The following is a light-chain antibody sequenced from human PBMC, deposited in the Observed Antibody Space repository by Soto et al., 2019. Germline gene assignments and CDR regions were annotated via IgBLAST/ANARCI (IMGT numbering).Light chain of an antibody. V-gene: IGKV3-15*01. J-gene: IGKJ2*01. CDR1: QSVSSN. Sequence: EIVMTQSPATLSVSPGERATLSCRASQSVSSNLAWYQQKPGQAPRLLIYGASTRATGIPARFSGSGSGTEFTLAISSLQSEDVAVYYCQRYNKWLPYTCGRGTKLEIK. CDR3: QRYNKWLPYT. CDR2: GAS.